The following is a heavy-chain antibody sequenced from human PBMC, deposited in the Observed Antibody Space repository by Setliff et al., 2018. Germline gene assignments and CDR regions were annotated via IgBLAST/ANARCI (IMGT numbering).Heavy chain of an antibody. J-gene: IGHJ4*02. CDR3: AKSSGSSSSTNLEY. CDR1: GFTFFSYT. CDR2: ITDDGGTT. D-gene: IGHD6-6*01. V-gene: IGHV3-23*01. Sequence: GGSLRLSCTTSGFTFFSYTMNWVRQAPGKGLEWVSAITDDGGTTHCAGSVKGRFTIARDNSNSTLYLQMNSLRVEDTALYYCAKSSGSSSSTNLEYLGPGTLVTVSS.